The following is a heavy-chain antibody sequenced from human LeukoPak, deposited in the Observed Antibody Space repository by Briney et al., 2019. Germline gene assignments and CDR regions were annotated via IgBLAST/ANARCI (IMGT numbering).Heavy chain of an antibody. J-gene: IGHJ4*02. Sequence: PGGSLRLSCAASGFTFDDYGMSWVRQAPGKGLERVSGINLSSSSRGYADSVKGRFTISRDSAKKFLYLQMNTLRVEDTALYYCARVDRSADYSLDYWGQGSLVTVSS. D-gene: IGHD3-22*01. CDR2: INLSSSSR. CDR1: GFTFDDYG. CDR3: ARVDRSADYSLDY. V-gene: IGHV3-20*04.